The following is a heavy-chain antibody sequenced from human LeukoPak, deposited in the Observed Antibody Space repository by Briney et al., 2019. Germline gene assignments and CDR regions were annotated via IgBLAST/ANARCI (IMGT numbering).Heavy chain of an antibody. J-gene: IGHJ4*02. V-gene: IGHV4-59*01. Sequence: TSETLSLTCTVSGGSISSYYWSWIRQPPGKGLEWIAYIYYSGSTNYNPSLKSRVTISVDTSKNQFSLKLSSVTAADTAVYYCARDQYYGSGTYYNSSKGYFDYWGQGTLVTVSS. CDR2: IYYSGST. CDR3: ARDQYYGSGTYYNSSKGYFDY. CDR1: GGSISSYY. D-gene: IGHD3-10*01.